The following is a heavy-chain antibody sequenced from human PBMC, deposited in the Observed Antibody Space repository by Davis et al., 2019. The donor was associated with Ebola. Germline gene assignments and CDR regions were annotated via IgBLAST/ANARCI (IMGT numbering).Heavy chain of an antibody. D-gene: IGHD1-20*01. CDR2: ISYDGSNK. CDR3: ASLETEIRAGLIGNNAFDI. V-gene: IGHV3-30*04. J-gene: IGHJ3*02. Sequence: GESLKISCAASGFTFSSHAMHWVRQAPGKGLEWVAVISYDGSNKDYADSVKGRFTISRDNSKNTLYMQMRSLRAEDTAVYYCASLETEIRAGLIGNNAFDIWGQGTMVTVS. CDR1: GFTFSSHA.